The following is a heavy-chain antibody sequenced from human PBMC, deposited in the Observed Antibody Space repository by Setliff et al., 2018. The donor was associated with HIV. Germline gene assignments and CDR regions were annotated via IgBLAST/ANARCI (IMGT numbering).Heavy chain of an antibody. V-gene: IGHV4-38-2*01. CDR3: ARSKYSSGWYSDHDAFDI. Sequence: LSLTCDVSGSYISNSYYWGWVRQPPGKGLEWIGSIYHSGATYYNPSLKSRVTISVATSKIQFSLKLTSVTAADTALYYCARSKYSSGWYSDHDAFDIWGQGTMVTVSS. CDR1: GSYISNSYY. D-gene: IGHD6-19*01. CDR2: IYHSGAT. J-gene: IGHJ3*02.